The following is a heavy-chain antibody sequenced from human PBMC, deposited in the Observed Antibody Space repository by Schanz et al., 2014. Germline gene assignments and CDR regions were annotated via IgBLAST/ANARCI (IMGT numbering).Heavy chain of an antibody. CDR1: GFSFSTYG. V-gene: IGHV3-23*04. J-gene: IGHJ4*02. CDR2: MIGSGSSV. Sequence: EVRLVESGGGLVKPGGSLRLSCAASGFSFSTYGMTWVRQAPGKGLEWVSRMIGSGSSVFYADSVKGRFTISRDNLKNTVYLQMNSLRAGDTAVYYCARRNFYDKSAAFDYWGQGSLVTVSS. CDR3: ARRNFYDKSAAFDY. D-gene: IGHD3-9*01.